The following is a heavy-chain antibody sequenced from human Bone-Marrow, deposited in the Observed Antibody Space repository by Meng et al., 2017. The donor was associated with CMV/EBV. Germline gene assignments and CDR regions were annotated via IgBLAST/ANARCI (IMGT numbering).Heavy chain of an antibody. D-gene: IGHD5-18*01. CDR3: AKALDTAMVIDYYYYGMDV. CDR2: ISSSSSYI. Sequence: GESLKISCAASGFTFSSYSMNWVRQAPGKGLEWVSSISSSSSYIYYADSVKGRFTISRDNAKNSLYLQMNSLRAEDTAVYYCAKALDTAMVIDYYYYGMDVWGQGTTVTVYS. CDR1: GFTFSSYS. J-gene: IGHJ6*01. V-gene: IGHV3-21*01.